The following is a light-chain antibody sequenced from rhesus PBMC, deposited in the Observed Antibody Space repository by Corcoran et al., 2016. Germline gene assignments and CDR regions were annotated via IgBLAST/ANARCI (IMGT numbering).Light chain of an antibody. Sequence: EIVMTQSPATLSLSPGERATLSCRASQTVSRTLAWYPQKRGQAPRLLLDGASSRATGLPDRFSGSGSGTEFTLSISSLEPEDFAVYYCQQYSNWPLTFGGGTKVEIK. J-gene: IGKJ4*01. CDR2: GAS. V-gene: IGKV3-42*03. CDR1: QTVSRT. CDR3: QQYSNWPLT.